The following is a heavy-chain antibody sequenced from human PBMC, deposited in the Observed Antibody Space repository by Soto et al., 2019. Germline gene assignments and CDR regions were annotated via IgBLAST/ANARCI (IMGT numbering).Heavy chain of an antibody. Sequence: ASVKVSCKASGGTFSSYTISWVRQAPGQGLEWMGRIIPILGIANYAQKFQGRVTITADKSTSTAYMELSSLRSEDTAVYYCARDMTTTVNNDAFDTWGQGTMVTVSS. CDR3: ARDMTTTVNNDAFDT. D-gene: IGHD4-17*01. CDR1: GGTFSSYT. CDR2: IIPILGIA. J-gene: IGHJ3*02. V-gene: IGHV1-69*04.